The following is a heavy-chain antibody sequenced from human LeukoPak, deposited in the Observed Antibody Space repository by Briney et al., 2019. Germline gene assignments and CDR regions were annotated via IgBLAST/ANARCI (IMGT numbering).Heavy chain of an antibody. J-gene: IGHJ4*02. CDR3: TSFLPPHYEY. CDR1: GFTFKNAW. D-gene: IGHD3-3*01. Sequence: SGGSLRLSCRVSGFTFKNAWMTWVRQAPGKGLFWVGRIKSYNDDGTTDYAPPVNGRFTISRDDSKNTVYLQMNRLTSDDTGLYYCTSFLPPHYEYWGQGTRVAVSS. CDR2: IKSYNDDGTT. V-gene: IGHV3-15*01.